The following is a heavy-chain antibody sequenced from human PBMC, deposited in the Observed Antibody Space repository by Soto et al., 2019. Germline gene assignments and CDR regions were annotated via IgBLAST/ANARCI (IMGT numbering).Heavy chain of an antibody. CDR2: IYYSGST. CDR1: GTSISIYY. V-gene: IGHV4-59*12. Sequence: PSEPLSLTCTVSGTSISIYYWSWIRHPPGKGLEWIVYIYYSGSTYYNLSLKSRVTISVDTSKNQFSLKLSSVTAADTAVYYCARALEYCSGGSCSGGWFDPWGQGTLVTVSS. CDR3: ARALEYCSGGSCSGGWFDP. J-gene: IGHJ5*02. D-gene: IGHD2-15*01.